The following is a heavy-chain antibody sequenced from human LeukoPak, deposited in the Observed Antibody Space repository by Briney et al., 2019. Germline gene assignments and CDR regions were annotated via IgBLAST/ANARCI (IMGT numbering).Heavy chain of an antibody. CDR2: IKSKTDGGTT. Sequence: GGSLRLSCAASGFTFSNAWMSWVRQAPGKGLEWAGRIKSKTDGGTTDYAAPVKGRFTISRDDSKNTLYLQMNSLKTEDTAVYYCTTAAPYCSSTSCLDYWGQGTLVTVSS. CDR1: GFTFSNAW. D-gene: IGHD2-2*01. V-gene: IGHV3-15*01. J-gene: IGHJ4*02. CDR3: TTAAPYCSSTSCLDY.